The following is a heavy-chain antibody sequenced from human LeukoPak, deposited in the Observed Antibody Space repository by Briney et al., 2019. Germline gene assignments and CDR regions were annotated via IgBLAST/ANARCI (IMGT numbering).Heavy chain of an antibody. CDR2: ICAGGVCT. D-gene: IGHD4-17*01. CDR3: VKENPRGTYGFDS. CDR1: GFTFSSYA. Sequence: GGSLRLSCAASGFTFSSYAMTWVRQAPGKGLEWVSAICAGGVCTYYVDSVKGRFTISRDNSMATLYLQMNGLRAEDTAVYYCVKENPRGTYGFDSWGHGILVTVSS. J-gene: IGHJ5*01. V-gene: IGHV3-23*01.